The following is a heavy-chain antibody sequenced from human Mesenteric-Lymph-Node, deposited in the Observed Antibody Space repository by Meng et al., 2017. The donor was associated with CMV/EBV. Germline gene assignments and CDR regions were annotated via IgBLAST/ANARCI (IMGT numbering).Heavy chain of an antibody. V-gene: IGHV3-30*03. CDR3: ARATLAEYDFGTGFAMGV. Sequence: GESLKISCAASGFTFSSYGMHWVRQAPGKGLEWVAVISYGGSNKYYGDSVKGRFAISRDNSKSTLYLQMNSLRAEDTAVYYCARATLAEYDFGTGFAMGVWGQGTTVTVSS. CDR1: GFTFSSYG. J-gene: IGHJ6*02. CDR2: ISYGGSNK. D-gene: IGHD3-3*01.